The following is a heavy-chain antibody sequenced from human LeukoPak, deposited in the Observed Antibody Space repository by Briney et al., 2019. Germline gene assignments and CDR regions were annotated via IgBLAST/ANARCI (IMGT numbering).Heavy chain of an antibody. CDR3: ARERDPYYYYYYYMDV. J-gene: IGHJ6*03. CDR1: GFTFSTYE. Sequence: PGGSLRLSCAASGFTFSTYEMNWVRQAPGKGLEWGSYISSGIITIYYADSVKGRFTISRDNAKNSLYLQMNSLRAEDTAVYYCARERDPYYYYYYYMDVWGKGTTVTISS. CDR2: ISSGIITI. V-gene: IGHV3-48*03.